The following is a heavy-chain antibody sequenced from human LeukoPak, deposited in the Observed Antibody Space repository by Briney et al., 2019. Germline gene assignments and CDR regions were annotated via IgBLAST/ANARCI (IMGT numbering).Heavy chain of an antibody. CDR3: ARAAPKRGYTFGFDF. CDR2: ISGRGNYI. CDR1: GFNFSSYT. D-gene: IGHD5-18*01. J-gene: IGHJ5*01. V-gene: IGHV3-21*01. Sequence: GGSLRLSCTASGFNFSSYTMNWVRQAPGKGLEWVSSISGRGNYIYYAESLKGRFTVSRDNAKKSLYLQMNSLRADDTAMFFCARAAPKRGYTFGFDFWGQGTLVSVSS.